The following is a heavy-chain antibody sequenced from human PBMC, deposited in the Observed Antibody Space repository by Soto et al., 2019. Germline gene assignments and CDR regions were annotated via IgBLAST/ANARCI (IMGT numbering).Heavy chain of an antibody. Sequence: GGSLRLSCAASGFTFSSYSMNWVRQAPGKGLEWVSSISSSSSYIYYADSVKGRFTISRDNAKSSLYLQMNSLRAEDTAVYYCARVTGGWSFDYWGQGTLVTVSA. CDR1: GFTFSSYS. D-gene: IGHD6-19*01. J-gene: IGHJ4*02. CDR2: ISSSSSYI. V-gene: IGHV3-21*01. CDR3: ARVTGGWSFDY.